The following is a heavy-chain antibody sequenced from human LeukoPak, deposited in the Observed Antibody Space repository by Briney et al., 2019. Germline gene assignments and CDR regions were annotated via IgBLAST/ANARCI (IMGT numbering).Heavy chain of an antibody. V-gene: IGHV6-1*01. CDR1: GDSVSSNSAA. J-gene: IGHJ4*02. D-gene: IGHD6-19*01. Sequence: SQTLSLTCAISGDSVSSNSAAWNWIRQSPSRGLEWLGRTYYRSKWYNDYAVSVKSRITINPDTSKNQFSLKLSSVTAADTAVHFCARRVADGGWRFDYWGQGTLVTVSS. CDR2: TYYRSKWYN. CDR3: ARRVADGGWRFDY.